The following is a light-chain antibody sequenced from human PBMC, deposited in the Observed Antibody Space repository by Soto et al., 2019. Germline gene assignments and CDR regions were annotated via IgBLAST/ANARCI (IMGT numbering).Light chain of an antibody. J-gene: IGLJ3*02. CDR1: NSNIGAGYD. CDR2: ANS. V-gene: IGLV1-40*01. CDR3: PSYDSSLSALV. Sequence: QSVLTQPPSVSGAPGQRVTISCTGSNSNIGAGYDVHWYQQLPGTAPKLLIYANSNRPSGVPDRFSSSKSGTSASLAITGLQPEDEADYYCPSYDSSLSALVFGGGTKLTVL.